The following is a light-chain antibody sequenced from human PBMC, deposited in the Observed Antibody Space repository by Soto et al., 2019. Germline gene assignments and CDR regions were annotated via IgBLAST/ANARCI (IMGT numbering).Light chain of an antibody. CDR3: QQYGSSHT. V-gene: IGKV3-11*01. Sequence: IVLTQSPVNLSLSPGDRATPSFRASETVSSYLLWYQQRPGQAPRLLIYDATNRATGVPARFSGSGAGAYFNLTISRLEPADFGVYYCQQYGSSHTFGQGTRLEIK. CDR1: ETVSSY. J-gene: IGKJ5*01. CDR2: DAT.